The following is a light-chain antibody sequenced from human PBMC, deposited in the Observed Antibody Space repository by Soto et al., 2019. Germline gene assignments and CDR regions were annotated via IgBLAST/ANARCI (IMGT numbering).Light chain of an antibody. CDR3: QHFVSSPPRYT. J-gene: IGKJ2*01. V-gene: IGKV3-20*01. CDR1: QSLSSNY. Sequence: EIVLTQSPGTLSLSPGERATLSCRASQSLSSNYLTWYQHKPGQAPRLLIYGTSSRATGIPDRFSGSGSGTDFTLTISRLEPEAFAVYFCQHFVSSPPRYTFGQGTKLEIK. CDR2: GTS.